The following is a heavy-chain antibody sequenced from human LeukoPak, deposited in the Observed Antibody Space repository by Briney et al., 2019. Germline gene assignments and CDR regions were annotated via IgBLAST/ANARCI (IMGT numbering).Heavy chain of an antibody. J-gene: IGHJ4*02. CDR2: ISGSDGTT. Sequence: PGGSLRLSCAASGFTFSSYGMSWVRQAPGKGLEWVSAISGSDGTTDYADSVKGRFIISRDNSKNTLYLQMNSLRVEDTAVYYCARVLHKRNYDSSDYYGYWGQGTLVTVSS. D-gene: IGHD3-22*01. CDR3: ARVLHKRNYDSSDYYGY. V-gene: IGHV3-23*01. CDR1: GFTFSSYG.